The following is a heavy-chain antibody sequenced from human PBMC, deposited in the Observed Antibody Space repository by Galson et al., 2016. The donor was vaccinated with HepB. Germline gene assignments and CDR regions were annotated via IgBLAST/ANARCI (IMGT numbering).Heavy chain of an antibody. J-gene: IGHJ4*02. D-gene: IGHD1-26*01. CDR1: GASISSDDW. CDR3: ARDSGRRGLS. CDR2: ILHSGRV. Sequence: SETLSLTCAVSGASISSDDWWSWVRQPPGQGLEWIGQILHSGRVNYTPSLGSRVTISIDRSSNHFSLRLSSVTAADTAVYYCARDSGRRGLSWGQGTLVIVSS. V-gene: IGHV4-4*02.